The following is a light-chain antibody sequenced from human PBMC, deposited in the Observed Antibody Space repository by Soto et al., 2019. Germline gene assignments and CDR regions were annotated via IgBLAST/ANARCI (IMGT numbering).Light chain of an antibody. CDR2: DVS. V-gene: IGKV1-5*01. CDR3: QQYDSYSWT. CDR1: QSVSNW. Sequence: DIQMTQSPSTLSASVGERVTITCRASQSVSNWLAWYQQKLGKAPKLLIYDVSSLESGVPSRFSGSGSGTEFILTISSLQPDDVATYYCQQYDSYSWTFDQGTKVEMK. J-gene: IGKJ1*01.